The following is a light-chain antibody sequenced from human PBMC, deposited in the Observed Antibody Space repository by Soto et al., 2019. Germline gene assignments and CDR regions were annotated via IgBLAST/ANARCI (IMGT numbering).Light chain of an antibody. CDR3: SSYTITSTDG. Sequence: QSVLTQPASVSGSPGQALTISCSGSNSDVRAYRYVSWYQQHPGKAPKLMIYEVSNRPSGVSERFSGSKSGNTASLTIFGRQAEDEADYYCSSYTITSTDGFGTGTKVTVL. CDR1: NSDVRAYRY. J-gene: IGLJ1*01. CDR2: EVS. V-gene: IGLV2-14*01.